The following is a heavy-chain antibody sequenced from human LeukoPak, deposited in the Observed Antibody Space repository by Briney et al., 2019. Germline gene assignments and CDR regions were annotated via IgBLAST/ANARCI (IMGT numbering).Heavy chain of an antibody. D-gene: IGHD6-6*01. Sequence: PGGSLRLSCAASGFTFSSYSMNWVRQAPGKGLEWVSSISSSSSYIYYADSVKGRFTISRDNAKNSLYLQMNSLRAEDTAVYYCARLIAARPVVAHVAPGDWFDPWGQGTLVTVSS. CDR3: ARLIAARPVVAHVAPGDWFDP. CDR2: ISSSSSYI. J-gene: IGHJ5*02. V-gene: IGHV3-21*01. CDR1: GFTFSSYS.